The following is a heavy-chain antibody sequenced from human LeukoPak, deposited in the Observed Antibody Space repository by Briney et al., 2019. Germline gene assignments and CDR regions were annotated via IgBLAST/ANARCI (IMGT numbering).Heavy chain of an antibody. V-gene: IGHV1-2*02. CDR3: TRGLFAAAAEVDY. D-gene: IGHD6-13*01. CDR1: GYTFTGYY. CDR2: INPNSGGS. J-gene: IGHJ4*02. Sequence: ASVKVSCMASGYTFTGYYMHWVRQAPGQGLEWMGWINPNSGGSNYAQKFQGRVTMTRDTSISTAYMELSRLRSDDTAVYYCTRGLFAAAAEVDYWGQGTLVTVSS.